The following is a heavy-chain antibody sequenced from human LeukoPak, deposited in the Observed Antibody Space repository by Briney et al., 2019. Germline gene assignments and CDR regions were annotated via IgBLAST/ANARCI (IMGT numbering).Heavy chain of an antibody. D-gene: IGHD3-3*01. CDR1: GGSFSGYY. CDR3: ARDSGYYTSGFDP. V-gene: IGHV4-34*01. CDR2: INHSGST. Sequence: SETLSLTCAVYGGSFSGYYWSWIRQPPGKGLEWLGEINHSGSTNYNPSLKSRFTISVDTSKNQFSLKLSYVTAADPAVYYCARDSGYYTSGFDPWGQGTLVTVSS. J-gene: IGHJ5*02.